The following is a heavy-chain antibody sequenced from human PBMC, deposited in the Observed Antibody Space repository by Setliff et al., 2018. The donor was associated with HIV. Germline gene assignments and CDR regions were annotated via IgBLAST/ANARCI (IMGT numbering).Heavy chain of an antibody. CDR3: ARIGSGWSVGWFDP. V-gene: IGHV4-39*07. Sequence: SETLSLTCTVSGGSIRSSSYYWGWIRQPPGKGLEWIGSIYYNGNTYYNPSLKSRATISIDTSKNQLSLKLRSVTAADTAVYYCARIGSGWSVGWFDPWGQGTLVTVSS. D-gene: IGHD6-13*01. J-gene: IGHJ5*02. CDR1: GGSIRSSSYY. CDR2: IYYNGNT.